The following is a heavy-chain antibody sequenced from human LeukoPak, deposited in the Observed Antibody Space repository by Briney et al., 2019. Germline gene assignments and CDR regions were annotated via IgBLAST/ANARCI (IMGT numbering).Heavy chain of an antibody. J-gene: IGHJ4*02. CDR1: GGSISSSSYY. CDR2: IYYSGST. CDR3: ARVEGLDYGDYLPQFDY. D-gene: IGHD4-17*01. V-gene: IGHV4-39*07. Sequence: SETLSLTCTASGGSISSSSYYWGWIRQPPGKGLEWIGSIYYSGSTYYNPSLKSRVTISVDTSKNQFSLKLSSVTAADTAVYYCARVEGLDYGDYLPQFDYWGQGTLVTVSS.